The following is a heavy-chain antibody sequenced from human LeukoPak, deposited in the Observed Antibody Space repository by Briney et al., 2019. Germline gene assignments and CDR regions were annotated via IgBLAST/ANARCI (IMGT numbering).Heavy chain of an antibody. D-gene: IGHD4-17*01. Sequence: PGRSLRLSCAASGFTFDDYAMHWVRQAPGKGLEWVSGISWSSGSIGYADSVKGRFTISRDNAKNSLYLQMNSLRAEDTALYYCAKGWDDDYGDYADYWGQGTLVTVSS. V-gene: IGHV3-9*01. J-gene: IGHJ4*02. CDR1: GFTFDDYA. CDR2: ISWSSGSI. CDR3: AKGWDDDYGDYADY.